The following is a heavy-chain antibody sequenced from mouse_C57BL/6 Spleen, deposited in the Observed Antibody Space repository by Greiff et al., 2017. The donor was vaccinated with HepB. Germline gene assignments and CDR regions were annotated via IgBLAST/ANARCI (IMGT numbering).Heavy chain of an antibody. D-gene: IGHD1-1*01. CDR1: GYTFTSYW. CDR2: IDPSDSYT. V-gene: IGHV1-50*01. CDR3: ARPTVVAKGPFDY. Sequence: QVQLQQPGAELVKPGASVKLSCKASGYTFTSYWMQWVKQRPGQGLEWIGEIDPSDSYTNYNQKFKGKATLTVDTSSSTAYMQLSSLTSEDSAVYYCARPTVVAKGPFDYWGQGTTLTVSS. J-gene: IGHJ2*01.